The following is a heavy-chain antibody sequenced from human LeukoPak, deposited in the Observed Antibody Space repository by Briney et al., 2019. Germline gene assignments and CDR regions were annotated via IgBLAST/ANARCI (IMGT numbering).Heavy chain of an antibody. D-gene: IGHD6-19*01. CDR2: INPNSGGT. Sequence: ASVKVSCKASGYTFTGYYMHWVRQAPGQGLEWMGWINPNSGGTNYAQKFQGWVTMTRDTSISTAYMEPSRLRSDDTAVYYCARGYSSGWYDRIFDYWGQGTLVTGSS. CDR1: GYTFTGYY. V-gene: IGHV1-2*04. CDR3: ARGYSSGWYDRIFDY. J-gene: IGHJ4*02.